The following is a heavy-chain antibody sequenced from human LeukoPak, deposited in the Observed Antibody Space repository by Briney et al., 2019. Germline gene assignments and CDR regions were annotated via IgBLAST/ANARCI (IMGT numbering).Heavy chain of an antibody. V-gene: IGHV3-30*18. CDR2: ISPHGDIE. J-gene: IGHJ4*02. CDR3: AKINNSDDY. D-gene: IGHD1/OR15-1a*01. CDR1: GFTFTTFG. Sequence: PGGSLRLSCAASGFTFTTFGIHWVRQAPGKGLEWVAAISPHGDIEYYTDSVKGRFTISRDNSKNMIYLQMNSLRGEASAVYYCAKINNSDDYWGQGNLVTVSS.